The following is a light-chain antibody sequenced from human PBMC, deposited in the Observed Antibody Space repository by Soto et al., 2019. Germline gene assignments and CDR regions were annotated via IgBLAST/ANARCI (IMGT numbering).Light chain of an antibody. CDR2: WAS. CDR3: QQYYSTPLT. V-gene: IGKV4-1*01. CDR1: QSVLYSSNNKNY. J-gene: IGKJ4*01. Sequence: DIEMTQSPDSLTVSLGEWATINCKSSQSVLYSSNNKNYLAWYQQKPGQPPKLLVYWASTRESGVPDRFSGSGSGTDVTLTISSLQAEDVAVYYCQQYYSTPLTFGGGTKVEIK.